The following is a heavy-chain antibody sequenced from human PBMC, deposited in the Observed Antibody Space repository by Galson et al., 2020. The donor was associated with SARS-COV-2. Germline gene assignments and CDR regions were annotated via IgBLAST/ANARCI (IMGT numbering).Heavy chain of an antibody. V-gene: IGHV2-70*01. D-gene: IGHD3-9*01. J-gene: IGHJ3*02. CDR3: ARTSYDILTGRNDAFDI. CDR1: GFSLSTSGMC. CDR2: IDWDDDK. Sequence: SGPTLVKPTQTLTLTCTFSGFSLSTSGMCVSWIRQPPGKALEWLPLIDWDDDKYYSTSLKTRLTISKDTSKNQVVLTMTNMDPVDTATYYCARTSYDILTGRNDAFDIWCQGTMVTVSS.